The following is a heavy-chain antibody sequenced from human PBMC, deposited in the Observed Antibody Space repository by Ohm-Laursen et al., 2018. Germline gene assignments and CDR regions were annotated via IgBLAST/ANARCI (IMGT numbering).Heavy chain of an antibody. CDR1: GYTFSDYY. Sequence: VSSVKVSCKASGYTFSDYYMHWVRQAPGQGLEWMGWINPNSGGTNYAQKFQGRVTMTRDTSISTAYMELSRLRSDDTAVYYCTNSSSSGMYYFDYWGQGTLVTVSS. D-gene: IGHD6-13*01. CDR3: TNSSSSGMYYFDY. V-gene: IGHV1-2*02. CDR2: INPNSGGT. J-gene: IGHJ4*02.